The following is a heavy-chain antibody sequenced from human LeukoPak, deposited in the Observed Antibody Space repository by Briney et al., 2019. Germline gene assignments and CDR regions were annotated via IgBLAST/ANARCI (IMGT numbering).Heavy chain of an antibody. D-gene: IGHD3-10*01. CDR2: IDHSGHT. CDR1: GGSINSNY. CDR3: ARDVTYYYGMDV. Sequence: SETLSLTCTVSGGSINSNYWSWIRQPPGEGLEWIAYIDHSGHTNFNPSLKSRVTISVDTSKNQFSLKLSSVTAADTAVYYCARDVTYYYGMDVWGQGTTVTVSS. J-gene: IGHJ6*02. V-gene: IGHV4-59*01.